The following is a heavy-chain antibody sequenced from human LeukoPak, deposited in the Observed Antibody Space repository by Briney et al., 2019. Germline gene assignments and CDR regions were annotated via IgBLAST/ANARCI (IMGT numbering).Heavy chain of an antibody. CDR1: GGSFSGYY. Sequence: SETLSLTCAVYGGSFSGYYWSWIRQPPGKGLEWIGEINHSGSTNYNPSLKSRVTISVDTSKNQFSLKLSSVTAADTAVYYCAISSYSSSWYAGYWGQGTLVTVSP. D-gene: IGHD6-13*01. CDR3: AISSYSSSWYAGY. V-gene: IGHV4-34*01. J-gene: IGHJ4*02. CDR2: INHSGST.